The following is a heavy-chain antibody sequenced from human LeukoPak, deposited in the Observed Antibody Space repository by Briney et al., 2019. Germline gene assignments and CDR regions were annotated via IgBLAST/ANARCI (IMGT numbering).Heavy chain of an antibody. Sequence: ASVTVSCTASGYTFTGYYMHWVRQAPGQGLEWMGRINPNSGGTNYAQKFQGRVTMTRDTSISTAYMELSRLRSDDTAVYYCAREFREAYDILTGYYMWGQGTLVTVSS. CDR1: GYTFTGYY. J-gene: IGHJ4*02. D-gene: IGHD3-9*01. CDR2: INPNSGGT. V-gene: IGHV1-2*06. CDR3: AREFREAYDILTGYYM.